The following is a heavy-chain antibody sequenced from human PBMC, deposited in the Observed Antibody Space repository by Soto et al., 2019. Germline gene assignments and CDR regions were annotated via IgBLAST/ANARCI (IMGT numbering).Heavy chain of an antibody. CDR3: AGRGSGIY. V-gene: IGHV1-69*02. CDR2: IIPILGIA. D-gene: IGHD3-10*01. J-gene: IGHJ4*02. CDR1: GGTFSSYT. Sequence: QVQLVPSGAEVKTPGYSVKVSCKASGGTFSSYTISWVRQAPGQGLEWMGRIIPILGIATYAQKFQGRVTITADKSASTAYMELSSLRAEDTDVYYCAGRGSGIYWGQGTLVTVSS.